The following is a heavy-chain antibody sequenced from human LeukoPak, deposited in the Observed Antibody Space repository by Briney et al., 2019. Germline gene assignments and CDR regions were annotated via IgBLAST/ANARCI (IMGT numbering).Heavy chain of an antibody. CDR2: IYPGDSDT. D-gene: IGHD3-3*01. CDR1: GYSFTSYW. J-gene: IGHJ4*02. V-gene: IGHV5-51*01. CDR3: ARDIGYYDFWSGYNTRLTKPEYYFDY. Sequence: GESLKISCKGSGYSFTSYWIGWVRQMPGKGLEWMGIIYPGDSDTRYSPSFQGQVTISADKSISTAYLEWSSLKASDTAMYYCARDIGYYDFWSGYNTRLTKPEYYFDYWGQGTLVTVSS.